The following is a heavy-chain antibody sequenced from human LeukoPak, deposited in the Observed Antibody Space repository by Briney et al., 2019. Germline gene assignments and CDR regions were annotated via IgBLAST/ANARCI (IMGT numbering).Heavy chain of an antibody. Sequence: KPGGSLRLSCAASGFTFSSYSMNWVRQAPGKGLEWVSSISSTSSYIYYAASVKGRFTISRDNAKNSLYLQMNSLRAEDTAVYYCARDSSGWYYFDYWGQGTLVTVSS. CDR3: ARDSSGWYYFDY. J-gene: IGHJ4*02. CDR2: ISSTSSYI. CDR1: GFTFSSYS. V-gene: IGHV3-21*01. D-gene: IGHD6-19*01.